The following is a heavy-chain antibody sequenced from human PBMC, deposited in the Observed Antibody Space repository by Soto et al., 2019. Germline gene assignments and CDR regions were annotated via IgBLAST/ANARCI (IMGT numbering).Heavy chain of an antibody. V-gene: IGHV4-31*03. D-gene: IGHD3-10*01. CDR1: GGSISSGGYY. CDR2: IYYSGST. J-gene: IGHJ4*02. Sequence: QVQLQESGPGLVKPSQTLSLTCTVSGGSISSGGYYWSWICQHPGKGLVWIGYIYYSGSTYYNPSLKSRVTISVDTSKTQFSLTLSSVTAADTAVYYCASIVSSAHGEFSDWGQGNLVTVPS. CDR3: ASIVSSAHGEFSD.